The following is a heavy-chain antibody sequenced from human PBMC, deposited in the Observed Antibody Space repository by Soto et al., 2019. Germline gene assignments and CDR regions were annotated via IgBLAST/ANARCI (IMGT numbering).Heavy chain of an antibody. Sequence: SETLSLTCAVYGGSFSGYYWSWIRQPPGKGLEWIGEINHSGSTNYNPSLKSRVTISVDTSKNQFSLKLSSVTAADTAVYYCARVRLPAAIYYYYYMDVWGKGTTVTVSS. V-gene: IGHV4-34*01. D-gene: IGHD2-2*02. J-gene: IGHJ6*03. CDR1: GGSFSGYY. CDR2: INHSGST. CDR3: ARVRLPAAIYYYYYMDV.